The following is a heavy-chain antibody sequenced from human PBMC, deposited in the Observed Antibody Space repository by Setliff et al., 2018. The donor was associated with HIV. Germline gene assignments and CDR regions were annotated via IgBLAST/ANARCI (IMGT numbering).Heavy chain of an antibody. Sequence: GASVNVSCKPSGYSFINHYMHWVRQAPGQGLEWMGVINPTGGSTRNTQKFQGRVAMTRDTSTSTVYMELSSLRSEDTAVYYCASAGAWQRNALDIWGQGTMVTVSS. CDR3: ASAGAWQRNALDI. CDR1: GYSFINHY. CDR2: INPTGGST. D-gene: IGHD5-12*01. V-gene: IGHV1-46*01. J-gene: IGHJ3*02.